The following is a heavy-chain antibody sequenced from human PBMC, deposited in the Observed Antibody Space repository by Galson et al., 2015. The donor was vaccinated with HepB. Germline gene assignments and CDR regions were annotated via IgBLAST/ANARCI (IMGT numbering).Heavy chain of an antibody. Sequence: SVKVSCKASGGTFSSYAISWVRQAPGQGLEWMGGIIPIFGTANYAQKFQGRVTITADESTSTAYMELSSLRSEDTAVYYCARAHCSSTSCYYNYYYYMDVWGKGTTVTVSS. CDR1: GGTFSSYA. V-gene: IGHV1-69*13. CDR2: IIPIFGTA. J-gene: IGHJ6*03. CDR3: ARAHCSSTSCYYNYYYYMDV. D-gene: IGHD2-2*01.